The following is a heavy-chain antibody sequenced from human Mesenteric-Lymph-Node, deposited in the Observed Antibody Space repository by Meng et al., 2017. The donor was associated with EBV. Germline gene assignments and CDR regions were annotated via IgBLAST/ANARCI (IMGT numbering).Heavy chain of an antibody. V-gene: IGHV4-59*11. CDR1: GDSISPLH. CDR2: IHYTGNT. CDR3: ARWGATGPFDY. J-gene: IGHJ4*02. Sequence: VQLQESGPGLVQPSDTLSLTCSVSGDSISPLHWSWIRQPPGKGLEWIAYIHYTGNTKYNPSLESRVTISVDTSKNQFSLRLTSVTAADTAVYYCARWGATGPFDYWGQGALVTVSS. D-gene: IGHD1-26*01.